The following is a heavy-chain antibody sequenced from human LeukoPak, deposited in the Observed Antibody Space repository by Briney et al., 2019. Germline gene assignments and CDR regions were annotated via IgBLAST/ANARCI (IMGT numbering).Heavy chain of an antibody. Sequence: AGSLRLSCAASGFTFSSYAMSWVRQAPGKGLEWVSAISGSGGSTYYADSVKGRFTISRDNSKNTLYLQMNSLRAEDTAVYYCAKDWGDITMVRGVINGMDVWGKGTTVTVSS. CDR3: AKDWGDITMVRGVINGMDV. J-gene: IGHJ6*04. CDR2: ISGSGGST. CDR1: GFTFSSYA. D-gene: IGHD3-10*01. V-gene: IGHV3-23*01.